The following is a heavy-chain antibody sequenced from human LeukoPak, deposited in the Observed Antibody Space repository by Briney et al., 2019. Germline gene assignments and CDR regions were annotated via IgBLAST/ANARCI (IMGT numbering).Heavy chain of an antibody. Sequence: GGSLRLSCAASKFTFSSYWMSWVRQAPGKGLEWVAYMNQLGNEKNYVDSVKGRFTISRDNSKNTLYLQMNSLRAEDTAVYYCAKKMGAANYFDYWGQGTLVTVSS. J-gene: IGHJ4*02. CDR3: AKKMGAANYFDY. D-gene: IGHD3-16*01. CDR2: MNQLGNEK. CDR1: KFTFSSYW. V-gene: IGHV3-7*01.